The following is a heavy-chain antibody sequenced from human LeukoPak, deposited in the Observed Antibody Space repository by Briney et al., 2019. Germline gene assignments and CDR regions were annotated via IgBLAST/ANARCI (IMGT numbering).Heavy chain of an antibody. V-gene: IGHV4-59*08. Sequence: NASETLSLTCTVSGGSMSPYHRGWIRQPPGKGLEWTGYIYYSGSTNYNPSLKSRVTISVDTSKNQFSLKLSSVTAADTAIYYCARAVSGRFDYWGQGTLVTVSS. CDR2: IYYSGST. CDR3: ARAVSGRFDY. CDR1: GGSMSPYH. D-gene: IGHD6-19*01. J-gene: IGHJ4*02.